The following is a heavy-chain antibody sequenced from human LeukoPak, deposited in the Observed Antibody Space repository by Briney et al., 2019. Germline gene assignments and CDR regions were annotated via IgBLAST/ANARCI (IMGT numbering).Heavy chain of an antibody. CDR3: GRDNGPVDI. CDR1: GFTFSSYA. Sequence: GGSLTLSCAASGFTFSSYAMSWVRQAPGKGLEWVSATSGSGGSTYYADSVKGRFTISRDNSKNTLYLQMNSLRDEDTAVYYCGRDNGPVDIWGQGTKVTVSS. CDR2: TSGSGGST. D-gene: IGHD2-8*01. V-gene: IGHV3-23*01. J-gene: IGHJ3*02.